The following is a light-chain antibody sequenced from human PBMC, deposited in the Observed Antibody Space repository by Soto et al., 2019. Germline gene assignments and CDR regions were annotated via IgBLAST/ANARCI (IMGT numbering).Light chain of an antibody. Sequence: EIVLTQSPVTLSLSPRERATLSCRASRSLASSYLGWYQQKPGQAPRLLIYAASTRATGIPDRFSGSGSATDFTLTISRLEPEDSAVYYCQHYDSSPPYTFGQGTKLEIK. CDR3: QHYDSSPPYT. J-gene: IGKJ2*01. CDR2: AAS. CDR1: RSLASSY. V-gene: IGKV3-20*01.